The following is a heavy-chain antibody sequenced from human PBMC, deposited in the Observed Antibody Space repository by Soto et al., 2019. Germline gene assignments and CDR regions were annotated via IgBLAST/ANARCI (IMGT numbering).Heavy chain of an antibody. D-gene: IGHD1-1*01. CDR1: GDSISRFY. Sequence: QVQLQESGPGLVKPSQTLSLTCTVSGDSISRFYWNWIRQPPGKGLEWIGYISHSGSTNYNPSLQSRVTISADTSKNQLSLKLSSVTAADTAVYYCARDDTTGGFDFWGQGTLVTVSS. CDR3: ARDDTTGGFDF. J-gene: IGHJ4*02. CDR2: ISHSGST. V-gene: IGHV4-59*01.